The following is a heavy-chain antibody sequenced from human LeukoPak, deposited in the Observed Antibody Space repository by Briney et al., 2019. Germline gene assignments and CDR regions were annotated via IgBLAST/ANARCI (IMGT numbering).Heavy chain of an antibody. J-gene: IGHJ4*02. V-gene: IGHV4-30-4*08. CDR1: GGSISSGDYY. CDR3: ARVASSSWYYFYY. D-gene: IGHD6-13*01. CDR2: IYYSGST. Sequence: SETLSLTCTVSGGSISSGDYYWSWIRQPPGKGLEWIGYIYYSGSTYYNPSLKSRVTISVDTSKNQFSLKLSSVTAADTAVYYCARVASSSWYYFYYWGQGTLVTVSS.